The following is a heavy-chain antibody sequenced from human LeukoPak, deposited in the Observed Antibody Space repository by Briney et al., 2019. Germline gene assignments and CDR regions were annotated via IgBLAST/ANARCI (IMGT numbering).Heavy chain of an antibody. CDR3: ARDFYHDFWSGYSSRGYYYYMDV. CDR1: GGTFSSYA. CDR2: IMPIFGTA. J-gene: IGHJ6*03. Sequence: SVKVSCKASGGTFSSYAISWVRQAPGQAREWMGGIMPIFGTANYAQKFQGRVTITTDGSTSTAYMELSSLRSEDTAVYYCARDFYHDFWSGYSSRGYYYYMDVWGKGTTVTVSS. D-gene: IGHD3-3*01. V-gene: IGHV1-69*05.